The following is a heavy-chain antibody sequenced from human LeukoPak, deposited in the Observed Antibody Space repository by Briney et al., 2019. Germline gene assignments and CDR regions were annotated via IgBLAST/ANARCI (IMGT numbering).Heavy chain of an antibody. V-gene: IGHV3-30*18. Sequence: GGSLRLSCAASGFTFSSYGMHWVRQAPGKGLEWVAVISYDGSNKSYGDSVKGRLTISRDNSENTLYLQMNSLRPEDTAVYYCAKDWRLDDSWGQGTLVTVSS. CDR3: AKDWRLDDS. CDR1: GFTFSSYG. D-gene: IGHD6-19*01. J-gene: IGHJ5*01. CDR2: ISYDGSNK.